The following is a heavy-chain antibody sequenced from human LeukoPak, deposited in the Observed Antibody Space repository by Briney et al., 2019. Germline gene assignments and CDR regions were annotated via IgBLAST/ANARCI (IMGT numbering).Heavy chain of an antibody. CDR2: INPSGGST. CDR3: ARDNSVGDNAWWFDP. J-gene: IGHJ5*02. V-gene: IGHV1-46*01. D-gene: IGHD1-26*01. CDR1: GYTFTSYY. Sequence: GASVKVSCKAFGYTFTSYYMHWVRQAPAQGLEWMGIINPSGGSTSYAQKFQGRVTMTRDMSTSTDYMELSSLRSEDTAIYYCARDNSVGDNAWWFDPWGQGTLVTVSS.